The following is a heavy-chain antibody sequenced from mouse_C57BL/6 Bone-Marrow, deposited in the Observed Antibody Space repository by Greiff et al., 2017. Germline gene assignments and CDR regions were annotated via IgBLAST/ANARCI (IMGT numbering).Heavy chain of an antibody. CDR3: ARVALFNY. Sequence: QVQLQQSGAELVKPGASVKISCKASGYAFSRYWMNWVKQRPGKGLEWIGQIYPGDGDTNYNGKFKGKATLTADKSSSTAYMQLSSLTSEDSAVYFCARVALFNYWGQGTTLTVSS. CDR2: IYPGDGDT. V-gene: IGHV1-80*01. CDR1: GYAFSRYW. J-gene: IGHJ2*01.